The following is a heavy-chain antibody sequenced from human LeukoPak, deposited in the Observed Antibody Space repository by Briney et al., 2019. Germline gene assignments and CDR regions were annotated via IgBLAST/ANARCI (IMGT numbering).Heavy chain of an antibody. D-gene: IGHD3-22*01. CDR3: AKGPTYYYDSSGYFDY. CDR1: GFTFSSYA. J-gene: IGHJ4*02. V-gene: IGHV3-23*01. Sequence: GGSLRLSCAASGFTFSSYAMSWVRQAPGKGLEWVSAISGSGGSTYYADSVKGRFTISRGNSKNTLYLQMNSLRAEDTAVYYCAKGPTYYYDSSGYFDYWGQGTLVTVSS. CDR2: ISGSGGST.